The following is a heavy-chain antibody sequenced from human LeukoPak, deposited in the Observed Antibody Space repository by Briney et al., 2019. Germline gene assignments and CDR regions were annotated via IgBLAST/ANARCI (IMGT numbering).Heavy chain of an antibody. CDR3: ARGLRIQLWSGLGY. D-gene: IGHD5-18*01. V-gene: IGHV1-69*04. CDR2: IIPILGIA. Sequence: ASVKVSCKASGGTFSSYAISWVRQAPGQGLEWMGRIIPILGIANYAQKFQGRVTMTRNASISTAYMELSSLRSEDTAVYYCARGLRIQLWSGLGYWGQGTLVTVSS. CDR1: GGTFSSYA. J-gene: IGHJ4*02.